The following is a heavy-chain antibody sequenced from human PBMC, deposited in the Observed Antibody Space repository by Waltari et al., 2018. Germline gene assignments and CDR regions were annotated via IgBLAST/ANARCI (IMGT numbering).Heavy chain of an antibody. CDR2: IYYSGST. CDR1: GGSISSGGYY. J-gene: IGHJ3*02. V-gene: IGHV4-31*03. D-gene: IGHD3-22*01. Sequence: QVQLQESGPGLVKPSQTLSLTCTVSGGSISSGGYYWSWIRQHPGKGLEWIGYIYYSGSTYYNPSLKSRVTISVDTSKNQFSLKLSSVTAADTAVYYCARKGYYDSSDVDAFDIWGQGTMVIVSS. CDR3: ARKGYYDSSDVDAFDI.